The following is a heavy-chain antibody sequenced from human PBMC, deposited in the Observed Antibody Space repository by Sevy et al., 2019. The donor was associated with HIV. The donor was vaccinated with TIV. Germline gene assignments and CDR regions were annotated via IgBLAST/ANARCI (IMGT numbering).Heavy chain of an antibody. CDR3: VKDRGRYTGFDH. V-gene: IGHV3-43*01. Sequence: GGSLRLSCAASGFKFDDYTMHWVRQVSGKGLEWVCLISWDAGTIDYAESMRGRLTISRNNRRNSLYLQMSDLRTEDSAMYFCVKDRGRYTGFDHWGQGTLVTVSS. D-gene: IGHD1-1*01. CDR1: GFKFDDYT. CDR2: ISWDAGTI. J-gene: IGHJ5*02.